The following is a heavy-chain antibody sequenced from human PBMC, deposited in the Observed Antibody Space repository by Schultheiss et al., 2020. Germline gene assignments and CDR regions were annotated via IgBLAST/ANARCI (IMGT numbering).Heavy chain of an antibody. D-gene: IGHD1-26*01. J-gene: IGHJ3*02. CDR1: GGSISSGGYY. Sequence: SQTLSLTCTVSGGSISSGGYYWTWIRQHPGKGLEWIGYIYYSGSTYYNPSLKSRVTISVDTSKNQFSLKLSSVTAADTAVYYCARDSGRYDAFDIWGQGTMVNVSS. CDR2: IYYSGST. CDR3: ARDSGRYDAFDI. V-gene: IGHV4-31*03.